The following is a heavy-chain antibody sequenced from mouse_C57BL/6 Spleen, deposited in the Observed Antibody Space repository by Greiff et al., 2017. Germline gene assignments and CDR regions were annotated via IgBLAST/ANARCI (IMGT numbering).Heavy chain of an antibody. V-gene: IGHV1-82*01. CDR2: IYPGDGDT. CDR1: GYAFSSSW. J-gene: IGHJ4*01. CDR3: ARGGGRGDAMDY. Sequence: QVQLQQSGPELVKPGASVKISCKASGYAFSSSWMNWVKQRPGTGLEWIGRIYPGDGDTNYNGKFQGKAPLTADKSSSTAYMQLSSLTSEDSAVYFCARGGGRGDAMDYWGQGTSVTVSS. D-gene: IGHD3-3*01.